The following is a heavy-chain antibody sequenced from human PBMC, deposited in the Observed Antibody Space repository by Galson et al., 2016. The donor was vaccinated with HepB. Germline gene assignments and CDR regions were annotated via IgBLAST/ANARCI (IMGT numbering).Heavy chain of an antibody. V-gene: IGHV4-34*01. D-gene: IGHD3-3*01. Sequence: ETLSLTCAVYGGSFTSVYWTWIRQSPGRGLQWIGQINHHGRTYSNPSLKSRVTMSIDTSKNQFSLRVTSVTAADTGLYYCAKGGRALTIFGVRRGTDNWFDPWGQGTLVTVSS. J-gene: IGHJ5*02. CDR1: GGSFTSVY. CDR2: INHHGRT. CDR3: AKGGRALTIFGVRRGTDNWFDP.